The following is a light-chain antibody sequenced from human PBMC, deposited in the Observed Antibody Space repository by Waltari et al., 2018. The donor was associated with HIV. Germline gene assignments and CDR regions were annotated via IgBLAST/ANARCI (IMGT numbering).Light chain of an antibody. Sequence: NFMLTQPHPVSESPGKTVTISCTRSSGSIASNYVPWYQQRPGSAPTTVIYEDNQRPSGVPDRFSGSIDSSSNSASLTISGLKTEDEADYYCQSYDSSIVVFGGGTKLTVL. V-gene: IGLV6-57*04. J-gene: IGLJ2*01. CDR2: EDN. CDR1: SGSIASNY. CDR3: QSYDSSIVV.